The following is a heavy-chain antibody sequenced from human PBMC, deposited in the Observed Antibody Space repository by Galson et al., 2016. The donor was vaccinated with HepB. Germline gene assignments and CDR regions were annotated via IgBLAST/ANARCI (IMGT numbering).Heavy chain of an antibody. D-gene: IGHD1-26*01. V-gene: IGHV3-30*03. CDR1: GFTFSSYG. CDR3: ARDQGDSGKYDVRKKYYYYGMDV. Sequence: SLRLSCAVSGFTFSSYGMHWVRQAPGKGLEWVGVISYDGSNRDYGDSVKGRFTIARDNWKNTVDLQMNSLRAEDTAVYYCARDQGDSGKYDVRKKYYYYGMDVWGQGTTVTVSS. CDR2: ISYDGSNR. J-gene: IGHJ6*02.